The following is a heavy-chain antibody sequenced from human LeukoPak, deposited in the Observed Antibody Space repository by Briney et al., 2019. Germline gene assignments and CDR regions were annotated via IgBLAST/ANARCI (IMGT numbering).Heavy chain of an antibody. V-gene: IGHV3-66*01. CDR1: GFTVSGNY. D-gene: IGHD3-10*01. Sequence: GGSLRLSCAASGFTVSGNYMSWVRQAPGKGLEWVSIIYSGDSTYYADSVKGRFTISRDNSKNTLYLQMNSLRAEDTAVYYCAIRWFGELSLDYWGQGTLVTVSS. CDR3: AIRWFGELSLDY. CDR2: IYSGDST. J-gene: IGHJ4*02.